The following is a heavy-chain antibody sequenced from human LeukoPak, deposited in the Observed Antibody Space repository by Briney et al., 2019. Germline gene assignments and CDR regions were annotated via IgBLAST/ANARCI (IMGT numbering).Heavy chain of an antibody. Sequence: PGGSLRLSCAASGFAVSYNYIYWVRQAPGKGLEWVSVIYSGGNTYYADSVKGRFTISRHNSRNTLSIQMDSLRAEATAIYYCARGGAITVVRGIIYGLDVWGQGTTVTVSS. CDR1: GFAVSYNY. CDR2: IYSGGNT. J-gene: IGHJ6*02. V-gene: IGHV3-53*04. CDR3: ARGGAITVVRGIIYGLDV. D-gene: IGHD3-10*01.